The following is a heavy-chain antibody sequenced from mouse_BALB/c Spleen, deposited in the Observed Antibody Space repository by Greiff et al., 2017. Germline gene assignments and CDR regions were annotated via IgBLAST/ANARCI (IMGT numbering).Heavy chain of an antibody. J-gene: IGHJ2*01. D-gene: IGHD2-14*01. CDR2: FCPGSGSI. V-gene: IGHV1-62-2*01. CDR3: TRGVYYRYDESYLDY. Sequence: VQLQQSGAGLVKPGASVKLSCKASGYTFTEYIIHWVKQRSGQGLEWIGWFCPGSGSIKYNEKFKDKATLTADKSSSTVYMELSRLTSEDSAVYYCTRGVYYRYDESYLDYWSQGITLRVSS. CDR1: GYTFTEYI.